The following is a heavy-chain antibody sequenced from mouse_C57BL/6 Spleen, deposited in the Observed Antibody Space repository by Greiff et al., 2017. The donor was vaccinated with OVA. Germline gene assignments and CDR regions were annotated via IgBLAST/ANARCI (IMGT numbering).Heavy chain of an antibody. V-gene: IGHV1-58*01. Sequence: EVKLVESGAELVRPGSSVTMSCTTSGYTFTSYGINWVKQRPGQGLAWIGYISIGNGYTEYNEKFKGKATLTSDTSSSTAYMQLSSRTSEDAAIDFCARRGDGDDGYAMDYWGQGTSVTVSS. CDR2: ISIGNGYT. D-gene: IGHD2-2*01. CDR1: GYTFTSYG. J-gene: IGHJ4*01. CDR3: ARRGDGDDGYAMDY.